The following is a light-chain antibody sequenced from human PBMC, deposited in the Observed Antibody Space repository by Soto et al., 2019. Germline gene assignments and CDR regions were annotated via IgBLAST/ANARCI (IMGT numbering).Light chain of an antibody. J-gene: IGKJ5*01. CDR1: LSVSVY. CDR3: QQYGSSPIT. CDR2: DAS. Sequence: VVLTQSPATLSLSPGERATLSCRTSLSVSVYLDWYQQNAGQAPRLLISDASNRATGIPARFSGSGSGTDFTLTISRLEPEDFPVYYCQQYGSSPITFGQGTRLEI. V-gene: IGKV3-20*01.